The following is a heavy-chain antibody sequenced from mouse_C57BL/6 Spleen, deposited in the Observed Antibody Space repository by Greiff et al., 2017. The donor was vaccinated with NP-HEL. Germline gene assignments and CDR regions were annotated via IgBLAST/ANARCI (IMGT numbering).Heavy chain of an antibody. J-gene: IGHJ2*01. CDR2: IDPSDSYT. V-gene: IGHV1-69*01. CDR3: ARAVNSDY. Sequence: VQLQQPGAELVMPGASVKLSCKASGYTFTSYWMHWVKQRPGQGLEWIGEIDPSDSYTNYNQKFKGKSTLTVDKSSSTAYMQLSRLTSEDSAVYYCARAVNSDYWGQGTTLTVSS. D-gene: IGHD2-5*01. CDR1: GYTFTSYW.